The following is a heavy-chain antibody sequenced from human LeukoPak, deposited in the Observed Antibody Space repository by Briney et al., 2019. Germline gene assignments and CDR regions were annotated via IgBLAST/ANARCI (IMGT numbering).Heavy chain of an antibody. CDR2: ISSSGSTI. CDR3: ARGYCSSTSCYDWYYYYGMDV. Sequence: GGSLRLSCAASGFTFSDYYMSWIRQAPGKGLEWVSYISSSGSTIYYADSVKGRFTISRDNAKNSLHLQMNSLRAEDTAVYYCARGYCSSTSCYDWYYYYGMDVWGQGTTVTVSS. V-gene: IGHV3-11*01. CDR1: GFTFSDYY. D-gene: IGHD2-2*01. J-gene: IGHJ6*02.